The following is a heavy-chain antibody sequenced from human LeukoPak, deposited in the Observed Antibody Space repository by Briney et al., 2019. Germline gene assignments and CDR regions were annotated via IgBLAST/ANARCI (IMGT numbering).Heavy chain of an antibody. Sequence: SETLSLTCTVSGGSISSYYWSWIRQPPGRGLEWIGPLYYSGSTNYNPSLRSRVTISVDTSKNQFSLKLSSVTAADTAVYYCARHRAHIATADPFDFWGQGTLVTVSS. V-gene: IGHV4-59*08. CDR1: GGSISSYY. CDR2: LYYSGST. J-gene: IGHJ4*02. D-gene: IGHD6-13*01. CDR3: ARHRAHIATADPFDF.